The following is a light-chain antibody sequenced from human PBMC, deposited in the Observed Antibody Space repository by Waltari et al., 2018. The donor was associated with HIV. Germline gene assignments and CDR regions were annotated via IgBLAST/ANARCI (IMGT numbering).Light chain of an antibody. Sequence: EIVLTQSPATLSLSPGERATLSCRASQSVSNYLAWYQQKPGQAPRLLIYGASNRVTGIPARFSGSGSGTDFTLTISSLEPEDFAVYYCQHRSNWPSFGPGTKVDIK. J-gene: IGKJ3*01. V-gene: IGKV3-11*01. CDR1: QSVSNY. CDR3: QHRSNWPS. CDR2: GAS.